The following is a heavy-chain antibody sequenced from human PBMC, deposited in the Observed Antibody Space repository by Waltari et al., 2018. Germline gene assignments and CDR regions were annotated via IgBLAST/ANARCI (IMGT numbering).Heavy chain of an antibody. D-gene: IGHD1-26*01. CDR1: GYSFTAYH. V-gene: IGHV1-2*02. J-gene: IGHJ4*02. Sequence: QVQLVQSGTEVKKPGASVKVFCQASGYSFTAYHLHWVRQTPGQGLEWLGWINPKNGDTGYAQNFLGRVTMTRDTSINTGYMDLSGLRSDDTAVFYCARDPGPIVGAPDYWGQGTLVTVSS. CDR2: INPKNGDT. CDR3: ARDPGPIVGAPDY.